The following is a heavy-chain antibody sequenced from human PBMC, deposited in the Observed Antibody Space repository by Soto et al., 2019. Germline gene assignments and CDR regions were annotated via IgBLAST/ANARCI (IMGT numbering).Heavy chain of an antibody. D-gene: IGHD6-13*01. Sequence: GGSLRLSCAASGFTFSSYTMTWVRQAPGKGLEWVSAISGSGGSTYYADSVKGRFTISRDNSKNTLFLQLNGLRAEDTAVYYCAKHEKAGYTSSWFNSWGQGTLVTVSS. CDR2: ISGSGGST. J-gene: IGHJ5*01. CDR1: GFTFSSYT. CDR3: AKHEKAGYTSSWFNS. V-gene: IGHV3-23*01.